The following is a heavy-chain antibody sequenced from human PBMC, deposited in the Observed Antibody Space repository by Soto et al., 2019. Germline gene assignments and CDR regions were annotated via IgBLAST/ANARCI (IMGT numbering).Heavy chain of an antibody. CDR3: ASLRAMMKAARPYFYGMDV. D-gene: IGHD6-6*01. CDR2: IIPIFGTA. J-gene: IGHJ6*02. V-gene: IGHV1-69*01. CDR1: GGTFSSYA. Sequence: QVQLVQSGAEVKKPGSSVKVSCKASGGTFSSYAISWVRQAPGQGLEWMGGIIPIFGTANYAQKFQGRVTITADESTSAAYMELSSLRSEDTAVYYWASLRAMMKAARPYFYGMDVWGQGTTVTVSS.